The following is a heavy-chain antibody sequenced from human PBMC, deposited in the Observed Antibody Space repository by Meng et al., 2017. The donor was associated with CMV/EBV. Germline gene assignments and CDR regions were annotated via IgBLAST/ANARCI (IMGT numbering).Heavy chain of an antibody. D-gene: IGHD3-3*01. V-gene: IGHV3-20*04. CDR2: INWNGGST. CDR1: GFTFDDYG. Sequence: GESLKISCAASGFTFDDYGMSWVRQAPGKELEWVSGINWNGGSTGYADSVKGRFTISRDNAKNSLYLQMNSLRAEDTALYYCARATIFGVAPADAFDIWGQGTMVTVSS. CDR3: ARATIFGVAPADAFDI. J-gene: IGHJ3*02.